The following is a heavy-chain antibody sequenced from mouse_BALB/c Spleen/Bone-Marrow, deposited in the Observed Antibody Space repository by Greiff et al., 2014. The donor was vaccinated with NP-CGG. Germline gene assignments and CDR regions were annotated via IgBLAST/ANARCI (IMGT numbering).Heavy chain of an antibody. J-gene: IGHJ4*01. CDR1: GFTFSDYY. CDR2: ICDGGSYS. CDR3: ARSRMRYGSTDY. Sequence: EVQLEESGGGLVKPGGSLKLSCAASGFTFSDYYIYWLRQTPEKRLEWVATICDGGSYSYYPGSVKGRFTISRDNAKNNPYLQMRSLKCEDTAMYSCARSRMRYGSTDYWGQGTSVTVFS. V-gene: IGHV5-4*02. D-gene: IGHD2-10*02.